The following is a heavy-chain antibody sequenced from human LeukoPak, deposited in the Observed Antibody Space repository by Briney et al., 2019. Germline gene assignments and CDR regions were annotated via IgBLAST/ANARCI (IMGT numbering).Heavy chain of an antibody. D-gene: IGHD3-16*02. V-gene: IGHV1-24*01. J-gene: IGHJ3*02. CDR1: GYTLTELS. Sequence: ASVKVSCKVSGYTLTELSMHWVRQAPGKGLEWMGGSDPEDGETIYAQKFQGRVTMTEDTSTDTAYMELSSLRSEDTAVYYCAADSDSRVRLGELSSDLEAFDIWGQGTLVTVSS. CDR2: SDPEDGET. CDR3: AADSDSRVRLGELSSDLEAFDI.